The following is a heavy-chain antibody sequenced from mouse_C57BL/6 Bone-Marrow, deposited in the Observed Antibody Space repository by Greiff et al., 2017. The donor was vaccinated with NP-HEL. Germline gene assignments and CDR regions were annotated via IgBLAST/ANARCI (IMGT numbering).Heavy chain of an antibody. CDR3: ARGPTDY. CDR1: GYTFTSYW. J-gene: IGHJ4*01. CDR2: IHPNSGST. Sequence: QVQLQQPGAELVKPGASVKLSCKASGYTFTSYWMHWVKQRPGQGLEWIGMIHPNSGSTNYNEKFKGKATFTADTSSNTAYMQLSSLTTEDSAIYYCARGPTDYWGQGTSVTVSS. V-gene: IGHV1-64*01.